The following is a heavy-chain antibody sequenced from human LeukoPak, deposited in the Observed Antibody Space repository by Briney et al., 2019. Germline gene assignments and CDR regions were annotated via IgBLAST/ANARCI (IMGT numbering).Heavy chain of an antibody. V-gene: IGHV4-59*01. D-gene: IGHD2-2*02. CDR2: IYDGGST. CDR1: SGSISSYD. CDR3: ARYCTGHCYTGDSYYFDY. J-gene: IGHJ4*02. Sequence: SVTLSPTCTVSSGSISSYDWSWMPQPPGKARVGLGYIYDGGSTNYNPSLKSRVTISVDASKNQFSLKLSSVTAADTAVYYCARYCTGHCYTGDSYYFDYWGQGTLVTVSS.